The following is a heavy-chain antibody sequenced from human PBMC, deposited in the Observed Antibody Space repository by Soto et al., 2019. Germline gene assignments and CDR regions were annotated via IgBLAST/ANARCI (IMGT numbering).Heavy chain of an antibody. D-gene: IGHD6-13*01. CDR3: THGIAAAGFEEEDLSFDL. J-gene: IGHJ2*01. CDR1: GFTFGDYA. CDR2: IRSKAYGGTT. V-gene: IGHV3-49*03. Sequence: GGSLRLSCTASGFTFGDYAMSWFRQAPGKGLEWVGFIRSKAYGGTTEYAASVKGRFTISRDDSKSIAYLQMNSLKTEDTAVYYCTHGIAAAGFEEEDLSFDLWGRGTLVTVSS.